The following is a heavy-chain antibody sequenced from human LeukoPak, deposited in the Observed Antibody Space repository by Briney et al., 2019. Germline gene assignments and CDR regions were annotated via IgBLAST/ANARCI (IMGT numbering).Heavy chain of an antibody. V-gene: IGHV1-2*06. CDR3: ARELTYYYDSSGYSDY. CDR2: INPNSGGT. CDR1: GYTFTGYY. D-gene: IGHD3-22*01. Sequence: ASVKVSCKASGYTFTGYYMHWVRQAPGQGLEWMGRINPNSGGTNYAQKFQGRVTMTRDTSITTAYMDLSRLRSDDTAVYYCARELTYYYDSSGYSDYWGQGTLVTVSS. J-gene: IGHJ4*02.